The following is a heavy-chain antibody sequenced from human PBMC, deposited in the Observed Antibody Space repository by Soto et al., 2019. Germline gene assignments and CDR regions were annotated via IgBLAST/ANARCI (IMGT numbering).Heavy chain of an antibody. Sequence: PGESLKISCKGSGYSFTSYWIGWVRQMPGKGLEWMGIIYPGDSDTRYSPSFQGQVTISADKSISTAYLQWSSLKASDTAMYYCARPARCSGGSCYHLDYWGQGTLVTVSS. CDR1: GYSFTSYW. CDR3: ARPARCSGGSCYHLDY. V-gene: IGHV5-51*01. J-gene: IGHJ4*02. D-gene: IGHD2-15*01. CDR2: IYPGDSDT.